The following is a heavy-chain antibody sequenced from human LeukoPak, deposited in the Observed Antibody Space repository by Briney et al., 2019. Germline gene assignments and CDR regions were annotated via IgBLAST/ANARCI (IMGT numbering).Heavy chain of an antibody. D-gene: IGHD4-23*01. CDR1: GGTFSSYA. CDR2: IRAYNGNA. Sequence: ASVKVSCKASGGTFSSYAISWVRQAPGQGLEWMGWIRAYNGNANYAQKLQGRVIMTTDTSTSTAYMELRSLRSDDTAVYYCARLSSVTSQNIGPLSSDYWGQGTLVTVSS. J-gene: IGHJ4*02. V-gene: IGHV1-18*01. CDR3: ARLSSVTSQNIGPLSSDY.